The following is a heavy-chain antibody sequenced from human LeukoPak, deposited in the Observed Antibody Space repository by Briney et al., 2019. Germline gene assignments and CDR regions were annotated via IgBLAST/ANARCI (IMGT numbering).Heavy chain of an antibody. D-gene: IGHD3-3*01. CDR2: IYHSGST. J-gene: IGHJ4*02. Sequence: PSETLSLTCTVSGGSISSGGYYWSWSRQPPGKGLEWIGYIYHSGSTYYNPSLKSRVTISVDRSKNQFSLKLSSVTAADTAVYYSARLGYYDFWSGYPEPIARWGQGTLVTVSS. CDR3: ARLGYYDFWSGYPEPIAR. V-gene: IGHV4-30-2*01. CDR1: GGSISSGGYY.